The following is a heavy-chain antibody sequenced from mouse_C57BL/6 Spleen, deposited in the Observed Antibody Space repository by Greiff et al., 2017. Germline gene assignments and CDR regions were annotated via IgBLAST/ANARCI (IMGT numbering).Heavy chain of an antibody. V-gene: IGHV1-69*01. D-gene: IGHD2-5*01. CDR3: ARGGGSNYGRYFDV. CDR2: IDPSDSYT. CDR1: GYTFTSYW. Sequence: QVQLQQPGAELVMPGASVKLSCKASGYTFTSYWMHWVKQRPGQGLEWIGEIDPSDSYTNYNQKFKGKSTLTVDKSSSTAYMQLSSLTSEDSAVYYCARGGGSNYGRYFDVWGTGTTVTVSS. J-gene: IGHJ1*03.